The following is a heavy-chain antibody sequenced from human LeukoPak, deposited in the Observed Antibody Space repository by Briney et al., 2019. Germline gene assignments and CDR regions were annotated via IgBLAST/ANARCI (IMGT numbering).Heavy chain of an antibody. D-gene: IGHD3-22*01. Sequence: PGGSLRLSCAASGFTFSSYGMHWVRQAPGKGLEWVAVISYDGSNKYYADSVKGRFTISRDNSKNTLYLQMNSLRAEDTAVYYCAKDRGYYDSSGWKYFDYWGQGTLVTVSS. CDR2: ISYDGSNK. J-gene: IGHJ4*02. CDR1: GFTFSSYG. CDR3: AKDRGYYDSSGWKYFDY. V-gene: IGHV3-30*18.